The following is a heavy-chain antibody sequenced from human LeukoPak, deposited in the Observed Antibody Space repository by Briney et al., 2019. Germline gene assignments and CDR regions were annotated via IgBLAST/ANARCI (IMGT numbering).Heavy chain of an antibody. CDR1: GFTFSNAW. J-gene: IGHJ6*02. D-gene: IGHD3-10*01. CDR3: TTGPFDYYGSASYLANGMDV. Sequence: PGGSLRLSCAASGFTFSNAWMSWVRQAPGKGLEWVGRIKSKTDGGTTDYTEPVKGRFTISRDDSKNTLYLQMNSLKSEDTAVYYCTTGPFDYYGSASYLANGMDVWGQGTTVTVSS. CDR2: IKSKTDGGTT. V-gene: IGHV3-15*01.